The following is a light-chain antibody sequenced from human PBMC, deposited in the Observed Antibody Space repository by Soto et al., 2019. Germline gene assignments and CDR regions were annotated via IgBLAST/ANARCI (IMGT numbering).Light chain of an antibody. CDR3: GTWDTSLSAGV. V-gene: IGLV1-51*01. CDR2: DND. J-gene: IGLJ3*02. CDR1: RSNIGHNS. Sequence: QSVVTQPPSVSAAPGQKVTISCSGTRSNIGHNSVSWYQQLPGTAPKLLIYDNDKRPSGIPDRFSGSKSGTSATLGITGLQTGDEADYYCGTWDTSLSAGVFGGGTKLTVL.